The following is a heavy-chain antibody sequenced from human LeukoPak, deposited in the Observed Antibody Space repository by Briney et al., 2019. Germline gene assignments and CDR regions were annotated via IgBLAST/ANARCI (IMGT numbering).Heavy chain of an antibody. V-gene: IGHV3-13*01. CDR3: ARGGDFGYSYGGYYYMDV. J-gene: IGHJ6*03. CDR2: IGTAGDT. Sequence: GGSLRLSCAASGFTFSSYDMHWVRQVTGKGLEWVSTIGTAGDTYYSGSVKGRFTISRENAKNSLYHQMNRLRAGDTAVYYCARGGDFGYSYGGYYYMDVWGKGTTVTVSS. D-gene: IGHD5-18*01. CDR1: GFTFSSYD.